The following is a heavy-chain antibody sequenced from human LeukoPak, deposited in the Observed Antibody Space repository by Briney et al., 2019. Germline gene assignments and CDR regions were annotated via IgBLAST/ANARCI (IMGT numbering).Heavy chain of an antibody. D-gene: IGHD3-22*01. V-gene: IGHV4-59*12. Sequence: PSETLSLTCTVSGGSLTNYYWTWLRQPPGKGLEWIGEIYHSGSTNYNPSLKSRVTISVDKSKNQFSLKLSSVTAADTAVYYCARYYYDSSGSYYFDYWGQGALVTVSS. CDR1: GGSLTNYY. J-gene: IGHJ4*02. CDR3: ARYYYDSSGSYYFDY. CDR2: IYHSGST.